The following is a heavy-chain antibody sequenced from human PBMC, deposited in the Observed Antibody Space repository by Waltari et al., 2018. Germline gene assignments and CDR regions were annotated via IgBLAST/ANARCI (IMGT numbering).Heavy chain of an antibody. CDR3: ARSSAGMPRWLGDY. J-gene: IGHJ4*02. CDR1: GDSISSSNYY. D-gene: IGHD5-12*01. CDR2: VYYSGPT. Sequence: QLQLQESGPGLVKPSETLSLSCSVSGDSISSSNYYWGWIRQPPGKGLEWIASVYYSGPTYSHPSLKSRVTISAYTSRNQVYLRLTSVTATDTAVYYCARSSAGMPRWLGDYWGQGILVTVSS. V-gene: IGHV4-39*01.